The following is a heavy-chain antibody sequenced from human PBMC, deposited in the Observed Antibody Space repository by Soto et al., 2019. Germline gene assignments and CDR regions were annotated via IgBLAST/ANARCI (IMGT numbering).Heavy chain of an antibody. CDR2: IYYSGST. CDR3: ARAGDHPYYYGMDV. CDR1: GGSICSYY. D-gene: IGHD7-27*01. J-gene: IGHJ6*02. V-gene: IGHV4-59*01. Sequence: SEARFRTSTVSGGSICSYYWSWIRQPPGKGLEWIGYIYYSGSTNYNPSLKSRVTISVDTSKNQFSLKLSSVTAADTAVYYCARAGDHPYYYGMDVWGQATTVTVSS.